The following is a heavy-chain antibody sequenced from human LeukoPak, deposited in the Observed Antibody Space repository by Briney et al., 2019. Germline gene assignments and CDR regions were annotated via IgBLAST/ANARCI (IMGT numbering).Heavy chain of an antibody. CDR1: GYTFTSYD. Sequence: ASVKVSCKPSGYTFTSYDMHSVRQAPGQRLEWMGIINPSGGITSYAQTCQARVTITRDTSTSTVYMELSSLMCQDTTVHYCAREMTQARGYSYGYHSFDYWGQGTLVTVSS. D-gene: IGHD5-18*01. V-gene: IGHV1-46*01. CDR2: INPSGGIT. CDR3: AREMTQARGYSYGYHSFDY. J-gene: IGHJ4*02.